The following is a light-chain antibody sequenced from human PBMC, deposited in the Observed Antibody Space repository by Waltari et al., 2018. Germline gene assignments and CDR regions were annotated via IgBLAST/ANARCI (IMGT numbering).Light chain of an antibody. V-gene: IGKV3-20*01. CDR3: QQYASSVLYT. CDR1: QSLGKNY. J-gene: IGKJ2*01. CDR2: GAS. Sequence: IVLTQSPGTLSLSPGDRASLSCKASQSLGKNYLAWYRHTPGQAPRLLIYGASSRAAGIPDRFSGSGSGTDFTLTISRLEPEDFAVYYCQQYASSVLYTFGQGTKLEIK.